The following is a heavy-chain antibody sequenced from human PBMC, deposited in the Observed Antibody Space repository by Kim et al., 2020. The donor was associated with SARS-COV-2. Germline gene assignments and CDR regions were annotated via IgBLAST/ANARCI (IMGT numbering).Heavy chain of an antibody. CDR1: GYTFTSYY. V-gene: IGHV1-46*01. CDR2: INPSGGST. J-gene: IGHJ4*02. Sequence: ASVKVSCKASGYTFTSYYMHWVRQAPGQGLEWMGIINPSGGSTSYAQKFQGRVTVTRDTSTSTVYMELSSLRSEDTAVYYCARDSGRITMVRGVFDYWGQGTLVTVPS. CDR3: ARDSGRITMVRGVFDY. D-gene: IGHD3-10*01.